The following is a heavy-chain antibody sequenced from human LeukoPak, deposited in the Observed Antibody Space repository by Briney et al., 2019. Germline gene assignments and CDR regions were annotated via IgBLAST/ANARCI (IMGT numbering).Heavy chain of an antibody. D-gene: IGHD3-22*01. V-gene: IGHV3-23*01. CDR3: ARVRHYYDSSGYQGGQFDY. CDR1: GFTFSNYA. J-gene: IGHJ4*02. CDR2: INDSGGST. Sequence: PGGSLRLSCAASGFTFSNYAMSWVRQAPGKGLEWVSAINDSGGSTYYADSVKGRFTISRDSAKNSLYLQMNSLRVEDTAVYYCARVRHYYDSSGYQGGQFDYWGQGTLVTVSS.